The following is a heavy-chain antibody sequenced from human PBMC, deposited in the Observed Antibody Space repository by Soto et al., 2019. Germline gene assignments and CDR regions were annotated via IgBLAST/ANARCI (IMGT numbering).Heavy chain of an antibody. CDR2: ISWNSGSI. D-gene: IGHD6-13*01. CDR3: AKGSHSSSWYLGFVY. Sequence: EVQLVESGGGLVQPGRSLRLSCAASGFTFDDYAMHWVRQAPGKGLEWVSGISWNSGSIGYADSVKGRFTISRDNAKNSLYLQMNSLRAEDTALYYCAKGSHSSSWYLGFVYWGQGTLVTVSS. CDR1: GFTFDDYA. V-gene: IGHV3-9*01. J-gene: IGHJ4*02.